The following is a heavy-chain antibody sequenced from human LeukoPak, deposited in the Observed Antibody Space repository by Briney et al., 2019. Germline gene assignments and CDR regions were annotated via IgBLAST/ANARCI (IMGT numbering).Heavy chain of an antibody. CDR3: AKVGYYYGSGSYCLDY. CDR2: ISASGGST. CDR1: GFAFSDYV. Sequence: GGSLRLSCAASGFAFSDYVMNWVRQAPGRGLEWVSAISASGGSTYYANSVKGRFTISRDNSKNTLYLQMNSLRADDTAVYYCAKVGYYYGSGSYCLDYWGQGTLVTVSS. J-gene: IGHJ4*02. V-gene: IGHV3-23*01. D-gene: IGHD3-10*01.